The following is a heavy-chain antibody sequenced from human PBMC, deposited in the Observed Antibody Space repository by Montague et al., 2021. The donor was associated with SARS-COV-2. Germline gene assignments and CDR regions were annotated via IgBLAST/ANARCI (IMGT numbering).Heavy chain of an antibody. V-gene: IGHV4-4*07. CDR2: IYTSGCT. Sequence: SETLSLTCTVSGGSISSYYWSWIRQPAGKGLDWIGRIYTSGCTNYNPSLKSRVTMSVDTSKNQFSLKLSSVTAADTAVYYCAREAWFGDKTSASEYYGMDVWGQGTTVTVSS. J-gene: IGHJ6*02. D-gene: IGHD3-10*01. CDR1: GGSISSYY. CDR3: AREAWFGDKTSASEYYGMDV.